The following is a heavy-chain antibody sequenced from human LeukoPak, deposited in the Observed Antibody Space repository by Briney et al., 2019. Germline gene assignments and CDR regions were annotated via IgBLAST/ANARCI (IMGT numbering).Heavy chain of an antibody. Sequence: GSLRLSCVASGFTFRNYWMSWLRQPPGKGLEWIGEITHSGSTNYNPSLKSRVTISVDTSKNQFSLKLSSVTAADTAVYYCARSGAYCSGVSCYYSYWGQGTLVTVSS. CDR1: GFTFRNYW. CDR2: ITHSGST. CDR3: ARSGAYCSGVSCYYSY. V-gene: IGHV4-34*01. D-gene: IGHD2-15*01. J-gene: IGHJ4*02.